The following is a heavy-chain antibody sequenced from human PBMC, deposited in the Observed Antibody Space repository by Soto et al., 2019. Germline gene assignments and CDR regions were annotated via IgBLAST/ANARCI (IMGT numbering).Heavy chain of an antibody. Sequence: GGSLRLSCVTYGLTFTDYWMSWVRQAPGKGPEWVANIKQDESEKNYLDSVKGRFTISRDNAKNSLYLQMNSLRAEDTAVYYCASGRFRGTYYLRGVTYFFEEWGQGAPVTVSS. J-gene: IGHJ4*02. D-gene: IGHD1-26*01. CDR2: IKQDESEK. CDR3: ASGRFRGTYYLRGVTYFFEE. CDR1: GLTFTDYW. V-gene: IGHV3-7*03.